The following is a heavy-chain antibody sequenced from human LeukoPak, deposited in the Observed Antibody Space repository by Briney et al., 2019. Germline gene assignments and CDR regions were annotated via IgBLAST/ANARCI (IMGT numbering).Heavy chain of an antibody. CDR3: ARAEAYCSSTSCMGY. CDR2: INPNSGGT. J-gene: IGHJ4*02. D-gene: IGHD2-2*01. CDR1: GYTFTGYY. Sequence: GASVKVSCKASGYTFTGYYMHWVRQAPGQGLEWMGWINPNSGGTNYAQKLQGRVTMTTDTSTSTAYMELRSLRSDDTAVYYCARAEAYCSSTSCMGYWGQGTLVTVSS. V-gene: IGHV1-2*02.